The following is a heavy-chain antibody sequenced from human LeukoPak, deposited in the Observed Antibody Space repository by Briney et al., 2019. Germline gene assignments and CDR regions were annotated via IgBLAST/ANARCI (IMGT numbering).Heavy chain of an antibody. V-gene: IGHV4-34*01. D-gene: IGHD3-9*01. CDR1: GGSFSGFY. J-gene: IGHJ4*02. CDR2: ITHTGST. Sequence: PSETLSLTCAVYGGSFSGFYWNWIRQPPGKGLEWIGEITHTGSTNYNPSLQSRVTISVDTSKKQFSLKLSSVTAADTAVYYCASGLRYFDWPLDYWGQGTLVTVSS. CDR3: ASGLRYFDWPLDY.